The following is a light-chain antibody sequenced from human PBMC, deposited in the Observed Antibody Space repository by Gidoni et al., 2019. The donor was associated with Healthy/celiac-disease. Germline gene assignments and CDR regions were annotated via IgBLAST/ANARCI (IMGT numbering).Light chain of an antibody. Sequence: QSVLTQPPSASGTPGQRVTISCSGSRSNIGSNYVYWYQQLPGTAPKLLIYRNNQRPSGVPDRFSGSKSGTSASLAMSGLRSEDEADYYCAAWDDSLSGWVVGGGTKLTVL. CDR1: RSNIGSNY. CDR3: AAWDDSLSGWV. J-gene: IGLJ3*02. V-gene: IGLV1-47*01. CDR2: RNN.